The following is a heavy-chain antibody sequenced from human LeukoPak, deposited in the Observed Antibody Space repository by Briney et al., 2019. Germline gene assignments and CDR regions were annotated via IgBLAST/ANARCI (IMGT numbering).Heavy chain of an antibody. D-gene: IGHD3-22*01. CDR2: INHSGST. CDR1: GGSFSGYY. J-gene: IGHJ4*02. CDR3: ARVSPWGYYDSNGYYYDY. V-gene: IGHV4-34*01. Sequence: SETLSLTCAVYGGSFSGYYWSWIRQPPGKGLEWIGEINHSGSTNYNPSLKSRVTISLDTSKNQFSLKLSSVTAADTAVYYCARVSPWGYYDSNGYYYDYWGQGTLVTVSS.